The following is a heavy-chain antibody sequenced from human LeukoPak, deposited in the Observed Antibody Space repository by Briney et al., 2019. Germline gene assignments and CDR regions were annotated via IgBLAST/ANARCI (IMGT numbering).Heavy chain of an antibody. Sequence: GGSLRLSCAASGFTFSSYAMHWVRQAPGKGLEWVAVISYDGSNKYYADSVTGRFTISRDNSKNTLYLQMNSLRAEDTAVYYCARDRRGHDYGDPYYYYGMDVWGQGTTVTVSS. V-gene: IGHV3-30-3*01. CDR2: ISYDGSNK. J-gene: IGHJ6*02. CDR3: ARDRRGHDYGDPYYYYGMDV. D-gene: IGHD4-17*01. CDR1: GFTFSSYA.